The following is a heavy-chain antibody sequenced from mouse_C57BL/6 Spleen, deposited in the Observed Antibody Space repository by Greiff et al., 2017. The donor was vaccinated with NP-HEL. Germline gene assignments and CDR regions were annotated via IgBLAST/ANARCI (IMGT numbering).Heavy chain of an antibody. CDR3: ARQYGYDGNAMDY. J-gene: IGHJ4*01. D-gene: IGHD2-2*01. Sequence: EVMLVESGGGLVQPGGSLKLSCAASGFTFSDYYMYWVRQTPEKRLEWVAYISNGGGSTYYPDTVKGRFTISRDNAKNTLYLQMSRLKSEDTAMYYCARQYGYDGNAMDYWGQGTSVTVSS. V-gene: IGHV5-12*01. CDR1: GFTFSDYY. CDR2: ISNGGGST.